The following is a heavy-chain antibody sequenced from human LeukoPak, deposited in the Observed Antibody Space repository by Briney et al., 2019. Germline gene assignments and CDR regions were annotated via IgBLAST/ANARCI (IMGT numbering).Heavy chain of an antibody. Sequence: PGGSLRLFCAASGFTLSIYWMSWVRQAPGGGLEWVAHINQGGSGKYYLDSVKGRFSISRDNAKNSVFLQMDSLRADDTADYYCARDRKSSAGSDFWGQGTRVTVSS. CDR1: GFTLSIYW. J-gene: IGHJ4*02. CDR2: INQGGSGK. CDR3: ARDRKSSAGSDF. V-gene: IGHV3-7*01. D-gene: IGHD6-13*01.